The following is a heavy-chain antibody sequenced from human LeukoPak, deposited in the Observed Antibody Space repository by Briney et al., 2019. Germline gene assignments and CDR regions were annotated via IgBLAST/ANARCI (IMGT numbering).Heavy chain of an antibody. V-gene: IGHV3-NL1*01. CDR2: IYSGGST. J-gene: IGHJ4*02. Sequence: GRSLRLSCAASGFTFSNYGMHWVRQAAGKGLEWVSVIYSGGSTYYADSVKGRFTISRDNSKNTLYLQMNSLRAEDTAVYYCASHLMADGAFDYWGQGTLVTVSS. CDR3: ASHLMADGAFDY. D-gene: IGHD1-26*01. CDR1: GFTFSNYG.